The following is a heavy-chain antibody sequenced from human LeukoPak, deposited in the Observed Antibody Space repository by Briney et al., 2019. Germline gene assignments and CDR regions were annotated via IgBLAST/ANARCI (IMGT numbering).Heavy chain of an antibody. D-gene: IGHD3-3*01. Sequence: PGGSLRLSCAASGFTFSSYAMSWVRQAPDKGLEWVSAISGSGGNTDYADSVKGRFTISRDNSKNTLYLQMNSLRAEDTAVYYCARNTHYDFWSDYLYYFDYWGQGTLVTVSS. CDR2: ISGSGGNT. J-gene: IGHJ4*02. CDR3: ARNTHYDFWSDYLYYFDY. CDR1: GFTFSSYA. V-gene: IGHV3-23*01.